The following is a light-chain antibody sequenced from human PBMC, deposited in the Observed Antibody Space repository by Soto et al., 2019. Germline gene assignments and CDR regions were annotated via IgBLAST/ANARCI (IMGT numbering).Light chain of an antibody. J-gene: IGKJ4*01. CDR1: QDISNY. V-gene: IGKV1-33*01. CDR2: DAS. CDR3: QQYDNLLT. Sequence: VQMSLSPCSLSASVGDRVTITCQASQDISNYLNWYQQKPGKAPKLLIYDASNLETGVPSRFSGSGSGTDFTFTVSSLQPEDIATYYCQQYDNLLTFGGGTKVDIK.